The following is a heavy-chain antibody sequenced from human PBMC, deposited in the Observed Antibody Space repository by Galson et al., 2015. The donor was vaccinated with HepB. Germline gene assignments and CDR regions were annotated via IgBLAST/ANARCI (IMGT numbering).Heavy chain of an antibody. CDR2: IYWNDDK. CDR1: GFSLSTSGVG. CDR3: AHSLYEPVFDY. D-gene: IGHD3-3*01. J-gene: IGHJ4*02. Sequence: PALVKPTQTLTLTCTFSGFSLSTSGVGVGWIRQPPGKALEWLALIYWNDDKRYSPSLKSRLTITKDTSKNQVVLTMTNMDPVDTAKYYCAHSLYEPVFDYWGQGTLVTVSS. V-gene: IGHV2-5*01.